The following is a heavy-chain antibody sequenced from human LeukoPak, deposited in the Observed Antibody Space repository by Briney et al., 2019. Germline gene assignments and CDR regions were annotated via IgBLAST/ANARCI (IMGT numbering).Heavy chain of an antibody. V-gene: IGHV3-23*01. CDR1: GFTFSNYA. CDR2: ISDSAGST. D-gene: IGHD3-9*01. Sequence: GSLRLSCAASGFTFSNYAMNWVRQAPGKGLEWVSGISDSAGSTDYADSVKGRFTISRDNSKNTLYLQMNSLRAEDTAVYYCARDGYYDVLTGQTPYWGQGTLVTVSS. CDR3: ARDGYYDVLTGQTPY. J-gene: IGHJ4*02.